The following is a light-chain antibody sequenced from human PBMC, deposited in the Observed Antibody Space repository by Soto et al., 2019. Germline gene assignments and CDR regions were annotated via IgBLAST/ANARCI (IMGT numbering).Light chain of an antibody. CDR3: QQYGSSLIT. CDR1: QSVSSNY. J-gene: IGKJ5*01. CDR2: GAS. V-gene: IGKV3-20*01. Sequence: IVLTQSPGTLSLSPGERATLSCRASQSVSSNYLAWYQQKPGQAPRLLIYGASGRATGIPDRFSGSGAGTDFTLTISRLEPEDFAVYYCQQYGSSLITFGQGTRLEI.